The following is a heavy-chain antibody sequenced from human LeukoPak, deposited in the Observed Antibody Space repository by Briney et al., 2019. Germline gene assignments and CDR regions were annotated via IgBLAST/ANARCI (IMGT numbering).Heavy chain of an antibody. Sequence: GGSLRLSCAASGFTFSSYSMNWGRQAPGKGLEWVSSISSSSSDIYYADSVKGRFTISRDNAKNSLYLQMNSLRAEDTAVYYCARDPIVSYSYGPPDYWGQGTLVTVSS. D-gene: IGHD5-18*01. CDR3: ARDPIVSYSYGPPDY. V-gene: IGHV3-21*01. CDR2: ISSSSSDI. CDR1: GFTFSSYS. J-gene: IGHJ4*02.